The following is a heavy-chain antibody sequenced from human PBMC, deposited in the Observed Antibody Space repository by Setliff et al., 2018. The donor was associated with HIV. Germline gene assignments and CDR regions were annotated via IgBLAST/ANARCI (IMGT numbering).Heavy chain of an antibody. CDR1: GGSISSYY. J-gene: IGHJ4*02. D-gene: IGHD6-13*01. CDR3: AGFPLSSSWYFY. V-gene: IGHV4-4*07. CDR2: IYTSGST. Sequence: SETLSLTCTVSGGSISSYYWSWIRQPAGKGLEWIGRIYTSGSTNYNPSLKSRVTISVDTSKNQFSLKLSSVTAADTAVYYCAGFPLSSSWYFYWGQGTLVTVSS.